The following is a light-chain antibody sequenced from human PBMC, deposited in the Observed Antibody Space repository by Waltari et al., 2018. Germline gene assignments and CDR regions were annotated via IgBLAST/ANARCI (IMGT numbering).Light chain of an antibody. Sequence: SYELTQPRPVSVSPGQTARITCGGDNIGSKSVQWYQQKPPQAPALVIYGDSERPSGIPERFSGSNSGNTATLTISGVEAGDEADYYCQVWDSSSDHDVFGSGTKLTVL. V-gene: IGLV3-21*01. CDR3: QVWDSSSDHDV. CDR1: NIGSKS. J-gene: IGLJ6*01. CDR2: GDS.